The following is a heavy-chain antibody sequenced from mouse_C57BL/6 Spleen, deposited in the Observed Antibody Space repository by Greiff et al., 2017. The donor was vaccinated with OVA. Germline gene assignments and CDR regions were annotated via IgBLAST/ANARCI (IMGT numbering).Heavy chain of an antibody. D-gene: IGHD2-1*01. CDR1: GYTFTSYW. J-gene: IGHJ2*01. CDR2: INPSNGGT. V-gene: IGHV1-53*01. Sequence: VQLQQPGTELVKPGASVKLSCKASGYTFTSYWMHWVKQRPGQGLEWIGNINPSNGGTNYNEKFKSKATLTVDKSSSTAYMQLSSLTSEDSAVYYCARGDGNYEYYFDDWGQGTTLTVSS. CDR3: ARGDGNYEYYFDD.